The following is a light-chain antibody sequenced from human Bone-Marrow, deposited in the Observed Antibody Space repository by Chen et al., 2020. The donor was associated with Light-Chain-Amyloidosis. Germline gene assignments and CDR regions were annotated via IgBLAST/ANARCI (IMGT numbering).Light chain of an antibody. V-gene: IGLV3-21*02. CDR2: DDS. CDR3: QVWDRSSDRPV. CDR1: NIGSTS. Sequence: SYVLTPPSSVSVAPGQTATLACGGNNIGSTSVHWYQQTPGQAPLLVVYDDSDRPSGIPERLSGSKSGNTATLTISRVEAGDEADYYCQVWDRSSDRPVFGGGTKLTVL. J-gene: IGLJ3*02.